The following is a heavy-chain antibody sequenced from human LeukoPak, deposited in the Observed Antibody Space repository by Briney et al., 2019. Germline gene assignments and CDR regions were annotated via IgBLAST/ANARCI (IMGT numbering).Heavy chain of an antibody. Sequence: ASVKVSCKASGYTFTGYYMHWVRQAPGQGLEWMGWINPNSGGTNYAQKFQGRVTMTRDTSISTAYMELSRLRSDDTAVYYCARGPYYYDSSGYKFDYWGQGTLVIVS. V-gene: IGHV1-2*02. CDR3: ARGPYYYDSSGYKFDY. CDR2: INPNSGGT. J-gene: IGHJ4*02. CDR1: GYTFTGYY. D-gene: IGHD3-22*01.